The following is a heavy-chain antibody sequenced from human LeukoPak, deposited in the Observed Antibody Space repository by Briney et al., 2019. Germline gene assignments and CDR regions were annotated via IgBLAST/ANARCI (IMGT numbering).Heavy chain of an antibody. J-gene: IGHJ4*02. CDR3: ARVIPAYSSSSYYFDY. CDR1: GVSISSDNYY. Sequence: PSETLSLTCTVSGVSISSDNYYWGWIRQTPGKGLEWIGTFYYSGSTSYNPSLKSRLSISADTYNNQFSLKLSSVTAADTAVYYCARVIPAYSSSSYYFDYWGQGTLVTVSS. CDR2: FYYSGST. V-gene: IGHV4-39*07. D-gene: IGHD6-13*01.